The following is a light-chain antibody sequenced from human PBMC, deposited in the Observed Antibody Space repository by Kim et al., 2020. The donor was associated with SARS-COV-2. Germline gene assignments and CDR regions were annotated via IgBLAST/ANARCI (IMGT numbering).Light chain of an antibody. CDR1: ALPKQY. V-gene: IGLV3-25*03. Sequence: SYELTQPPSVSVPPGQTARITCSGDALPKQYAYWYQQKPGQAPVLVIYKDSERPSGIPERFSGSSSGTTVTLTISGVQAEDEADYYCQSADSSGTWVFGG. CDR3: QSADSSGTWV. J-gene: IGLJ3*02. CDR2: KDS.